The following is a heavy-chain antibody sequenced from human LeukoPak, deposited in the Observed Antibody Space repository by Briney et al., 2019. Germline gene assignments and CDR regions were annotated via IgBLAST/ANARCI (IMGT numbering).Heavy chain of an antibody. CDR1: GYTFTSYG. D-gene: IGHD3-3*01. CDR2: ISAYNGNT. CDR3: ARDPEKSYYYGMDV. V-gene: IGHV1-18*01. Sequence: ASVKVSCKASGYTFTSYGISWVRQAPGQGLEWMGWISAYNGNTNYAQKLQGRVTMTTDTSTSTAYMELRSLRSDDTAVYYCARDPEKSYYYGMDVWDQGTTVTVSS. J-gene: IGHJ6*02.